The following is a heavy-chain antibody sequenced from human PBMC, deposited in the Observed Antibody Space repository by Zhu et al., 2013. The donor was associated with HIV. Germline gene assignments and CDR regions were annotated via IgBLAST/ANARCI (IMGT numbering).Heavy chain of an antibody. CDR1: GYTFTSYG. CDR3: ARDNRYSSSRDSYYTAMDV. J-gene: IGHJ6*02. CDR2: ISAHNGHT. Sequence: HLEQSGAEVKKPGASVKVSCKASGYTFTSYGMSWVRQGPGQGLEWMGWISAHNGHTKYAQKLQGRVTMTTDTSTSTVYMELRSLRSDDTAVYYCARDNRYSSSRDSYYTAMDVWGQGTTVTVSS. D-gene: IGHD6-6*01. V-gene: IGHV1-18*04.